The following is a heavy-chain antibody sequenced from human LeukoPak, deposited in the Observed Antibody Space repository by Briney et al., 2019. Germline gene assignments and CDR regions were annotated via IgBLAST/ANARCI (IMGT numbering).Heavy chain of an antibody. CDR3: ATVVPAQYYYYYMDV. D-gene: IGHD2-2*01. J-gene: IGHJ6*03. Sequence: PGGSLRLSCTASGFTLSSYEMNWVRQAPGKGLEWVSYISSSGSTIYYADSVKGRFTISRDNAKNSLYLQMNSLRAEDTAVYYCATVVPAQYYYYYMDVWGKGTTVTVSS. V-gene: IGHV3-48*03. CDR1: GFTLSSYE. CDR2: ISSSGSTI.